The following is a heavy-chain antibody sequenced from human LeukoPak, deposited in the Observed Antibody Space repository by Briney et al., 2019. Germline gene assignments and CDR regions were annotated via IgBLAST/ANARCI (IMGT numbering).Heavy chain of an antibody. D-gene: IGHD2-2*01. CDR1: GFTSNNYV. J-gene: IGHJ4*02. V-gene: IGHV3-23*01. Sequence: GGSLRLSCAGSGFTSNNYVMSWVRRAPRKGLEWVSTIMIGGDGKHYADSVKGRFTISRDRSESTLYLQMNGLRADDTAVYYCVRAAPRDCSPASCSLFDTWGQGTLVTVSS. CDR3: VRAAPRDCSPASCSLFDT. CDR2: IMIGGDGK.